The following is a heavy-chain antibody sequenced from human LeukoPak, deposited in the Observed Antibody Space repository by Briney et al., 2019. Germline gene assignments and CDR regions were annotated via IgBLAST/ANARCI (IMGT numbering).Heavy chain of an antibody. CDR3: AKESGVYSSSLTPL. CDR1: GFTFSSYA. J-gene: IGHJ4*02. CDR2: ISGSGGST. V-gene: IGHV3-23*01. Sequence: PGGSLRLSCAASGFTFSSYAMSWVRQAPGKGLEWVSGISGSGGSTYYADSVKGRFTISRDNSKNTLYLLMNSLRAEDTAVYYCAKESGVYSSSLTPLWGQGTLVTVSS. D-gene: IGHD6-13*01.